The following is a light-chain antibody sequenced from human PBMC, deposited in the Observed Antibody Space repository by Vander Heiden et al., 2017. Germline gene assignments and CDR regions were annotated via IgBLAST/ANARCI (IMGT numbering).Light chain of an antibody. CDR3: QQYDNLPLT. J-gene: IGKJ4*01. V-gene: IGKV1-33*01. CDR2: DAS. Sequence: DIQMTQSPSSLSASVGDRVTITCQASQDISNYLNWYQQKPGKTPNILIYDASNLETGVPSRFSGSGSGTDFTFTISSLQPEDIATYYCQQYDNLPLTFGGGAKVEIQ. CDR1: QDISNY.